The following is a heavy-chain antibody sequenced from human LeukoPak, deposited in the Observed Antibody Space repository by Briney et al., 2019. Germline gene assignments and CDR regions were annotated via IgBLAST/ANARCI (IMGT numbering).Heavy chain of an antibody. CDR3: ARDGTYYYDSSSDPDAFDI. Sequence: GGSLRLSCAASGFTFSSYATSWVRQAPGKGLEWVSAISGSGGSTYYADSVKGRFTISRDNAKNSLYLQMNSLRAEDTAVYYCARDGTYYYDSSSDPDAFDIWGQGTMVTVSS. CDR1: GFTFSSYA. V-gene: IGHV3-23*01. CDR2: ISGSGGST. D-gene: IGHD3-22*01. J-gene: IGHJ3*02.